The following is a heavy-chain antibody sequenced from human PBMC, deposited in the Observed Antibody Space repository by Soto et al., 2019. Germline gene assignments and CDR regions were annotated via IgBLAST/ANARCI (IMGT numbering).Heavy chain of an antibody. Sequence: LTLTCAVSGGSISSGGYSWSWIRQPPGKGLEWIGYIYHSGSTYYNPSLKSRVTISVDRSKNQFSLKLSSVTAADTAVYYCARGIVATIRNWGQGTLVTVSS. J-gene: IGHJ4*02. V-gene: IGHV4-30-2*01. CDR1: GGSISSGGYS. D-gene: IGHD5-12*01. CDR2: IYHSGST. CDR3: ARGIVATIRN.